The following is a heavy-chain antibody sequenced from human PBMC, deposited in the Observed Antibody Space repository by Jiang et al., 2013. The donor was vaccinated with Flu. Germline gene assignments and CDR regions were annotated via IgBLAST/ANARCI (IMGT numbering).Heavy chain of an antibody. V-gene: IGHV1-8*01. Sequence: GAEVKKPGASVKVSCKASGYTFTSYDINWVRQATGQGLEWMGWMNPNSGNTGYAQKFQGRVTMTRNTSISTAYMELSSLRSEDTAVYYCARGGLEPYYYDSSGYADYWGQGTLVTVSS. CDR2: MNPNSGNT. J-gene: IGHJ4*02. CDR3: ARGGLEPYYYDSSGYADY. D-gene: IGHD3-22*01. CDR1: GYTFTSYD.